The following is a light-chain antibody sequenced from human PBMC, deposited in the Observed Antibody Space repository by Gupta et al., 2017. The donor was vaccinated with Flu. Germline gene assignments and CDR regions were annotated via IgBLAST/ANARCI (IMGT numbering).Light chain of an antibody. CDR1: SSDIGSYDY. J-gene: IGLJ2*01. Sequence: QSALTQPASVSGSPGQSLTIPCTGTSSDIGSYDYVSWYQQSPGRAPKLMIYDVSNRPSGISDRFSGSKSGNTASLTISGLQAEDEADYYCSSYSATGALALFGGGTKVTVL. CDR3: SSYSATGALAL. V-gene: IGLV2-14*01. CDR2: DVS.